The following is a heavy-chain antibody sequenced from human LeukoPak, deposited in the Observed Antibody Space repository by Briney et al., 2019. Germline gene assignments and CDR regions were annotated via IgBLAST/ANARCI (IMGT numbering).Heavy chain of an antibody. J-gene: IGHJ6*03. CDR1: GFTFSSYA. CDR3: AGGDSSGYYYDYYYYYMDV. Sequence: GGSLRLSCAASGFTFSSYAMSWVRQAPGKGLEWVSAISGSGGSTYYADSVKGRFTISRDNSKNTLYLQMNSLGAEDTAVYYCAGGDSSGYYYDYYYYYMDVWGKGTTVTVSS. CDR2: ISGSGGST. V-gene: IGHV3-23*01. D-gene: IGHD3-22*01.